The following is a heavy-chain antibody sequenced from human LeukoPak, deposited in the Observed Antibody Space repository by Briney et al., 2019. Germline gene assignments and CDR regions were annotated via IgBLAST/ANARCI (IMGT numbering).Heavy chain of an antibody. V-gene: IGHV4-34*01. Sequence: SEALSLTSAVYAESLRGYYWSWIRQPPGKGLEWIGEINHSGSTNYNPSLKSRVSISVDTSKSQFSLNVRSVTAADTAVYYGARVISNDYRSRQGNWFDPWGQGTLVTVSS. CDR3: ARVISNDYRSRQGNWFDP. J-gene: IGHJ5*02. CDR2: INHSGST. CDR1: AESLRGYY. D-gene: IGHD3-16*01.